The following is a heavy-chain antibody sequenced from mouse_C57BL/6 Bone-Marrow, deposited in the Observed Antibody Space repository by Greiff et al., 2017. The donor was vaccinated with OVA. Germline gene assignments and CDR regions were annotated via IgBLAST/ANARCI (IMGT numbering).Heavy chain of an antibody. Sequence: VQLQQSGPELVKPGASVKLPCKASGYTFTDYTMDWVKQSPGKSLEWIGDINPNNGGTTYNQKFKGKATLTVDKSSSTAYMELRRLTSEDTAVYYCARADGSTGFAYWGQGTLVTVSA. CDR2: INPNNGGT. D-gene: IGHD1-1*01. V-gene: IGHV1-18*01. CDR1: GYTFTDYT. CDR3: ARADGSTGFAY. J-gene: IGHJ3*01.